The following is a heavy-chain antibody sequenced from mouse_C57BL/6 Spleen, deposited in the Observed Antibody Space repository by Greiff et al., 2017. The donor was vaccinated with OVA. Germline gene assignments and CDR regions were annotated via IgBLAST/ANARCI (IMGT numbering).Heavy chain of an antibody. Sequence: EVQLVESGGDLVKPGGSLKLSCAASGFTFSSYGMSWVRQTPDKRLEWVATISSGGSYTYYPDSVKGRFTISRDNAKNTLYLQMSSLKSEDTAMYYCARQHDYWGKGTTLTVSS. J-gene: IGHJ2*01. CDR2: ISSGGSYT. CDR3: ARQHDY. CDR1: GFTFSSYG. V-gene: IGHV5-6*01.